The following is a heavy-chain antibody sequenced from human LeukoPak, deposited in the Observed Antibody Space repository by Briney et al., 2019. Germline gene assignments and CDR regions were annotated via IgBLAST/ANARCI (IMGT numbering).Heavy chain of an antibody. J-gene: IGHJ6*03. V-gene: IGHV1-69*13. Sequence: ASVKVSCKASGGTFISHGINWVRQAPGQGLEWMGGMNHIYGRGSNAQKFQGRVTITADESPSTAYMERSSLRSEDTAVYYCARAMASVAAAGTNYYYYMDVWGKGTTVTVSS. CDR3: ARAMASVAAAGTNYYYYMDV. D-gene: IGHD6-13*01. CDR2: MNHIYGRG. CDR1: GGTFISHG.